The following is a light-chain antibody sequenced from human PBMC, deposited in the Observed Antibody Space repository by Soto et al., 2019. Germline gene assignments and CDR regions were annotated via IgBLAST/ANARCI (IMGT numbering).Light chain of an antibody. Sequence: DIQMTQSPSSLSASVGDRVTITCLARQSNSIDLNGYQQKPGKAPKLLIYAASSLQSGVPSRFSGSGSGTDFTLTISSLLPEDFATYYCQQSYRTPLTCGGGTKVEIK. CDR3: QQSYRTPLT. V-gene: IGKV1-39*01. CDR1: QSNSID. J-gene: IGKJ4*01. CDR2: AAS.